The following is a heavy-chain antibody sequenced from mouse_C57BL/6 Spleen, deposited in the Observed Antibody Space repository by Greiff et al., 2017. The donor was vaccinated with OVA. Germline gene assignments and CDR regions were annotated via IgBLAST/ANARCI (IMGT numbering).Heavy chain of an antibody. CDR3: ARSITTVVATVDY. J-gene: IGHJ2*01. CDR2: INPNYGTT. V-gene: IGHV1-39*01. CDR1: GYSFTDYN. Sequence: VHVKQSGPELVKPGASVKISCKASGYSFTDYNMNWVKQSNGKSLEWIGVINPNYGTTSYNQKFKGKATLTVDQSSSTAYMQLNSLTSEDSAVYYCARSITTVVATVDYWGQGTTLTVSS. D-gene: IGHD1-1*01.